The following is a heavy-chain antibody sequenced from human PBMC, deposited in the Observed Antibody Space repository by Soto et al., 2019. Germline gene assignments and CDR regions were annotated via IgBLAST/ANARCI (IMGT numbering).Heavy chain of an antibody. CDR1: GFTFSIHA. CDR3: VKGEYYYNSSGYYPFDS. CDR2: ISTNGGST. Sequence: GGSLRLSCSASGFTFSIHAMHWVRQAPGKGLEYVSSISTNGGSTHYADSVKGRFTISRDNSKNTQYLQMSSLRADDTAVYYCVKGEYYYNSSGYYPFDSWGQGTQVTVSS. D-gene: IGHD3-22*01. J-gene: IGHJ4*02. V-gene: IGHV3-64D*06.